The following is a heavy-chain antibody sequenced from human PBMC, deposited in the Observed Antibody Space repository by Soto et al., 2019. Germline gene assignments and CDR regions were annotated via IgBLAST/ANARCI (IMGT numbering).Heavy chain of an antibody. CDR3: ARVKYYDILTGYYPPDY. J-gene: IGHJ4*02. CDR1: GFTFNNYV. Sequence: GRSLRLSSAASGFTFNNYVMNWVRQAPGKPLEWVSSISRSGSGIPYYSDSVKGRFTISRDNAKNSLYLQMNSLRAEDTAVYYCARVKYYDILTGYYPPDYWGQGTLVTVSS. CDR2: ISRSGSGI. D-gene: IGHD3-9*01. V-gene: IGHV3-21*01.